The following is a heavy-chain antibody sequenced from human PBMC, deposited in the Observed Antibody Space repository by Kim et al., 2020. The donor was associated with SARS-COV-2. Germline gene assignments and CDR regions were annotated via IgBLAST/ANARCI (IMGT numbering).Heavy chain of an antibody. V-gene: IGHV1-69*13. Sequence: VKVSCKASGGTFSSYAISWVRQAPGQGLEWMGGIIPIFGTGNYAQKFQGRVTITADESTSTAYMELSSLRSEDTAVYYCARDLYCSGGSCYHLYFDYWGQGTLVTVSS. CDR3: ARDLYCSGGSCYHLYFDY. CDR1: GGTFSSYA. J-gene: IGHJ4*02. CDR2: IIPIFGTG. D-gene: IGHD2-15*01.